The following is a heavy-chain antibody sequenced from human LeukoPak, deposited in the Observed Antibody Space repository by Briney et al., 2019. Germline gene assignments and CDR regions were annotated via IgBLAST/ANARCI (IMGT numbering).Heavy chain of an antibody. CDR3: ARDQALYSGYDQFDY. CDR1: GLTFSSYW. Sequence: GGSLRLSCAASGLTFSSYWMHWVRQAPGKGLVWVSRINSDGSSTSYADSVKGRFTISRDNAKNTLYLQMNSLRAEDTAVYYCARDQALYSGYDQFDYWGQGTLVTVSS. D-gene: IGHD5-12*01. J-gene: IGHJ4*02. CDR2: INSDGSST. V-gene: IGHV3-74*01.